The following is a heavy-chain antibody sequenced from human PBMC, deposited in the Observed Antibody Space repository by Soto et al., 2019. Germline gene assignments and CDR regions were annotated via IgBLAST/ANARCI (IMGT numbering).Heavy chain of an antibody. CDR3: ARDLESRSGWPDNWFDP. V-gene: IGHV1-46*01. CDR1: GYTFTSYY. J-gene: IGHJ5*02. CDR2: INPSGGST. D-gene: IGHD6-19*01. Sequence: ASVKVSCKASGYTFTSYYMHWVRQAPGQGLEWMGIINPSGGSTSYAQKFQGRVTMTRDTSTSTVYMELSSLRSEDTAVYYCARDLESRSGWPDNWFDPWGQGTLVTVSS.